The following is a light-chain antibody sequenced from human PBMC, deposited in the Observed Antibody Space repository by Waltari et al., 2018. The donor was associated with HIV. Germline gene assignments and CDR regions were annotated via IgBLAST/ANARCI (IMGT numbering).Light chain of an antibody. CDR2: DVS. CDR3: SSYTSTTTLEV. V-gene: IGLV2-14*03. CDR1: SSDVGGYSY. Sequence: QSALTQPASVSGSPGQSITISCTATSSDVGGYSYVSWYQHHPGKAPKLMIFDVSNRPSGVSDRFSGSKSGNTASLTISGLQVEDDADYYCSSYTSTTTLEVFGGGTKLTVL. J-gene: IGLJ2*01.